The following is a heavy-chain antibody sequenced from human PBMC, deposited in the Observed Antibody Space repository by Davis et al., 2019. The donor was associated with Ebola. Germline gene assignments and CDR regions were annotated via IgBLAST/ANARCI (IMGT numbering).Heavy chain of an antibody. J-gene: IGHJ6*04. CDR2: ISGYEDNT. V-gene: IGHV1-18*04. CDR1: GYTFTGYY. Sequence: ASVKVSCKAFGYTFTGYYMHWVRQAPGQGLEWMGWISGYEDNTNYAPRFQGRITLTKDRATSTVYMELRSLTSDDTAVYYCARDLATSSGAHFFYFGMDVWGEGTSVAVSS. CDR3: ARDLATSSGAHFFYFGMDV. D-gene: IGHD3-10*01.